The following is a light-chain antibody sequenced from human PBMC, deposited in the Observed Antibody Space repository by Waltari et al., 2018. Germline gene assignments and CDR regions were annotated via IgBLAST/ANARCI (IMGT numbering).Light chain of an antibody. CDR1: QWINNY. CDR2: AAS. Sequence: DIEMTQSPSSLSASVGDRVTIACRASQWINNYLNWYQQKPGKAPKVLIYAASALQSGVPARFSGSGSGTDFTLTISSLQSEDFATYYCQQSYITPPTTFGGGTKVEIK. V-gene: IGKV1-39*01. CDR3: QQSYITPPTT. J-gene: IGKJ4*01.